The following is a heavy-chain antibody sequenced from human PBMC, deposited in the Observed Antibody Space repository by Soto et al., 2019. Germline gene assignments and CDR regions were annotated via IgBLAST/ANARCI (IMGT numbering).Heavy chain of an antibody. Sequence: PSETLSLTCAVSGGSISSGGYSWSWIRQPPGKGLEWSGYIYNSGSTYYNPSLKSRVTISVDRSKNQFSLKLSPVSAAETAVYYCARGVTTVTTFDYWGQGTLVTVSS. CDR3: ARGVTTVTTFDY. V-gene: IGHV4-30-2*01. CDR1: GGSISSGGYS. J-gene: IGHJ4*02. CDR2: IYNSGST. D-gene: IGHD4-17*01.